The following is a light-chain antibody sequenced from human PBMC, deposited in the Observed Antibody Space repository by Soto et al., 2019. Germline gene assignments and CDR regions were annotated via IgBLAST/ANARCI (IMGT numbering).Light chain of an antibody. CDR2: GAS. CDR1: ESVRSN. Sequence: EIGVSQSPSTLSVSTGQRATLSCRASESVRSNLAWYQQKPGQAPRLLIYGASSRATGIPDRFSGSGSGTDFTLTISRLEPEDFAVYYCQQYGSSPRTFAQGTKVDIK. CDR3: QQYGSSPRT. V-gene: IGKV3-20*01. J-gene: IGKJ1*01.